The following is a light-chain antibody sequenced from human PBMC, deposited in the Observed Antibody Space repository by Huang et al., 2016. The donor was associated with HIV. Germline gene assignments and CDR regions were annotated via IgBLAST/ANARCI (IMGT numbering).Light chain of an antibody. V-gene: IGKV3D-15*01. CDR2: GAS. CDR3: QHYNNWPPWT. CDR1: QGVSKN. J-gene: IGKJ1*01. Sequence: EIVMTQSPATLSVSPGERATRSCRASQGVSKNIAWYQQKPGQTPGLLIHGASTRGTGNAANFSGCESGTDFTLTITCLQPEDSAVYYCQHYNNWPPWTFGPGTQVEI.